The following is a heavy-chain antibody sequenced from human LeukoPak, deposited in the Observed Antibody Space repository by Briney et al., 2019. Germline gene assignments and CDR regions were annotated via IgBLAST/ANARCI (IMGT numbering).Heavy chain of an antibody. CDR1: GGSLNISCYY. V-gene: IGHV4-61*03. J-gene: IGHJ4*02. Sequence: PSETLSLTCTASGGSLNISCYYWGWLRQPPGKGLEWFGYIYASGSANYHPSLKSRVTISLGTSENHVSLRLTSVTAEDTAVYYCAREAPGGSGWTYFDYWGQGSLVTVSS. CDR3: AREAPGGSGWTYFDY. CDR2: IYASGSA. D-gene: IGHD6-19*01.